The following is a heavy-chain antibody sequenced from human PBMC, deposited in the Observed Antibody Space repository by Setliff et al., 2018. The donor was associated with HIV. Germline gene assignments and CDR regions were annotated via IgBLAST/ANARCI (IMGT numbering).Heavy chain of an antibody. D-gene: IGHD3-10*01. J-gene: IGHJ6*02. Sequence: ASVNVSCKPPGHTFTNYDIHWMRRAPGQGLEWMGWMSPNSGVSGYALKFHDRVTMTRDTSITTLYMELSSLTSEDTAVYYCARGKGVGGVIITGGLDVWGQGTTVTVSS. V-gene: IGHV1-8*01. CDR1: GHTFTNYD. CDR3: ARGKGVGGVIITGGLDV. CDR2: MSPNSGVS.